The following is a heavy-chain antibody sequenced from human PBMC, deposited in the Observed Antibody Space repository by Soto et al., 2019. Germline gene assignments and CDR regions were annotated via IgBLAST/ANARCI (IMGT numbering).Heavy chain of an antibody. CDR2: ITPIFGTA. Sequence: SVKVSFNATGGTFSSYAISLVRQTPGQGLEWMGGITPIFGTANYAQKFQGRVTITADESTSTAYMELSSLRSPDTAVYYCARPRYGDLADYYFDYWGQGTLVTVSS. V-gene: IGHV1-69*01. CDR1: GGTFSSYA. CDR3: ARPRYGDLADYYFDY. J-gene: IGHJ4*02. D-gene: IGHD4-17*01.